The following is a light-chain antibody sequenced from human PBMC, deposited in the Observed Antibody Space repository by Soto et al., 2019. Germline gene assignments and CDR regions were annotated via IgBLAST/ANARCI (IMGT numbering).Light chain of an antibody. Sequence: DIQMTQSPSSLSASVGDRVTITCQSSQDISTYLNWYQQKPGKAPKLLIYDASNLETGVPSRFSGSGSGTDFTFTISSLQPEDIATYYCQQYENLPPITFGQGTRLEIK. CDR1: QDISTY. V-gene: IGKV1-33*01. J-gene: IGKJ5*01. CDR3: QQYENLPPIT. CDR2: DAS.